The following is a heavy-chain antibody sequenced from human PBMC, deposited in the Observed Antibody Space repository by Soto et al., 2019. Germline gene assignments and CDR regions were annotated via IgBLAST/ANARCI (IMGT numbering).Heavy chain of an antibody. Sequence: PRKGLEWVSAISGSGGSTYYADSVKGRFTISRDNSQNTLYLIMNSLRAEDTAVFFCSSRRRHTRLAPGLGIPAEPLFDL. CDR3: SSRRRHTRLAPGLGIPAEPLFDL. J-gene: IGHJ2*01. D-gene: IGHD3-9*01. CDR2: ISGSGGST. V-gene: IGHV3-23*01.